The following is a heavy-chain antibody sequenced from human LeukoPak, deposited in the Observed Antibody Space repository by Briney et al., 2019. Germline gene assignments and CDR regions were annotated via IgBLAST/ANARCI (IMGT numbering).Heavy chain of an antibody. CDR1: GFTFSSYE. V-gene: IGHV3-48*03. D-gene: IGHD3-10*01. Sequence: PGGSLRLSCAASGFTFSSYEMNWVRQAPGKGLEWVSYISSSGSTIYYADSVKGRFTISRDNAKNSLYLQMNSLRAEDTAVYYCARVGYGSGSYYYYMDVWGKGTTVTISS. CDR3: ARVGYGSGSYYYYMDV. J-gene: IGHJ6*03. CDR2: ISSSGSTI.